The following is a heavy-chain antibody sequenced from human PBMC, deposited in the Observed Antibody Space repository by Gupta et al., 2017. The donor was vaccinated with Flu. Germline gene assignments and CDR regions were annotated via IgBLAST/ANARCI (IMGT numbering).Heavy chain of an antibody. J-gene: IGHJ3*02. CDR2: IIPIFGTA. Sequence: QVQLVQSGAEVKKPGSSVKVSCKASGGTFSSYAISWVRQAPGQGLEWMGGIIPIFGTANYAQKFQGRVTITADKSTSTAYMELSSLRSEDTAVYYCARILLVRPPPPNSGSYSLEDAFDIWGQGTMVTVSS. CDR3: ARILLVRPPPPNSGSYSLEDAFDI. CDR1: GGTFSSYA. D-gene: IGHD1-26*01. V-gene: IGHV1-69*06.